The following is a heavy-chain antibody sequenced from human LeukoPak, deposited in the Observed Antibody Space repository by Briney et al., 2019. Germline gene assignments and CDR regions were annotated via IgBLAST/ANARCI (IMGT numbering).Heavy chain of an antibody. J-gene: IGHJ4*02. V-gene: IGHV4-30-2*01. CDR2: IYHSGST. D-gene: IGHD3-22*01. Sequence: PSETLSLTRAVSGGSISSGGYSWSWIRQPPGKGLEWIGYIYHSGSTNYNPSLKSRVTISVDTSKNQFSLKLSSVTAADTAVYYCARGSRYYYDSSGYYLFDYWGQGTLVTVSS. CDR1: GGSISSGGYS. CDR3: ARGSRYYYDSSGYYLFDY.